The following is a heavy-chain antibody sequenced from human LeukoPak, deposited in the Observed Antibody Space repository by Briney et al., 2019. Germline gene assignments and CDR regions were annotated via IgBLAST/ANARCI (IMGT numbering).Heavy chain of an antibody. V-gene: IGHV3-23*01. CDR1: GFTFSSYA. Sequence: GGSLWLSCAATGFTFSSYAMSWVRQVPGKGLEWVSAISGSGGSTYYADSVKGRFTISRDNSKNTLYLQMNSLRAEDTAVYYCAKGDSYDFGYPYWGQGTLVTVSS. D-gene: IGHD2/OR15-2a*01. CDR3: AKGDSYDFGYPY. J-gene: IGHJ4*02. CDR2: ISGSGGST.